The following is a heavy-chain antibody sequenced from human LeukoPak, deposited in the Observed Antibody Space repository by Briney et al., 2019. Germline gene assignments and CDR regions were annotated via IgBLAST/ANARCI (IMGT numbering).Heavy chain of an antibody. D-gene: IGHD3-22*01. CDR1: GFTFSDYW. Sequence: GGSLRLSCAASGFTFSDYWLSWVRQAPGKGLEWVANIKEDGSEKYYVESVKGRFTISRDNAKNSVYPQMNSLRAEDTAVYYCARGYYYNSSGYGSFKYWGQGTLVTVSS. CDR3: ARGYYYNSSGYGSFKY. CDR2: IKEDGSEK. J-gene: IGHJ4*02. V-gene: IGHV3-7*01.